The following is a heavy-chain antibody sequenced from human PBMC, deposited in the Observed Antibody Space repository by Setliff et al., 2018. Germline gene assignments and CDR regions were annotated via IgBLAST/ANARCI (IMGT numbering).Heavy chain of an antibody. Sequence: PSETLSLTCTVSGGSISSHYWSWIRQPPGKGLEWIGSIYYSGSTNYNSSLKSRVTISVDTSKNQFSLKLSSVTAADTAVYYCARDLTAMYYFDYWGQGTLVTVSS. CDR2: IYYSGST. J-gene: IGHJ4*02. V-gene: IGHV4-59*11. CDR3: ARDLTAMYYFDY. CDR1: GGSISSHY.